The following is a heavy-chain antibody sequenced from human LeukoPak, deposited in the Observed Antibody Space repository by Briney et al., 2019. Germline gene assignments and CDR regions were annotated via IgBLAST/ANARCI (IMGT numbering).Heavy chain of an antibody. CDR1: GYTFTSYY. CDR2: INPSGGST. Sequence: ASVKVFCKASGYTFTSYYMHWVRQAPGQGLEWMGIINPSGGSTSYAQKFQGRVTMTRDMSTSTVYMELSSLRSEDTAVYYCARKGWLPFDYWGQGTLVTVSS. V-gene: IGHV1-46*01. D-gene: IGHD3-22*01. J-gene: IGHJ4*02. CDR3: ARKGWLPFDY.